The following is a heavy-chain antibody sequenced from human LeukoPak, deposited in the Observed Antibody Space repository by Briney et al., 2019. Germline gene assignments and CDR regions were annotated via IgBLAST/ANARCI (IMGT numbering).Heavy chain of an antibody. Sequence: KPSETLSLTCTVSGYSISSGYYWGWIRQPPGKGLEWIGSIYHSGRTYYNPSLKSRVTISVDTSKNQFSLKLSSVTAADTGVYYCASNSFDYYGSGSYSVDYWGQGTLVTVSS. J-gene: IGHJ4*02. CDR2: IYHSGRT. V-gene: IGHV4-38-2*02. CDR1: GYSISSGYY. CDR3: ASNSFDYYGSGSYSVDY. D-gene: IGHD3-10*01.